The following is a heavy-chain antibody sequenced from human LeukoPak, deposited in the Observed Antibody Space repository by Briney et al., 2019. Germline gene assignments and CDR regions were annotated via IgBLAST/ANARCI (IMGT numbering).Heavy chain of an antibody. J-gene: IGHJ4*02. V-gene: IGHV1-24*01. D-gene: IGHD1-26*01. Sequence: GASVKVSCKVSGYTLTELSMHWVRQAPGKGLEWMGGFDPEDGETIYAQKFQGRVTMTEDTSTDTAYMELSSLRSEDTAVYYCATGGEKSGSYFYYFDYWGQGTLVTVSS. CDR1: GYTLTELS. CDR3: ATGGEKSGSYFYYFDY. CDR2: FDPEDGET.